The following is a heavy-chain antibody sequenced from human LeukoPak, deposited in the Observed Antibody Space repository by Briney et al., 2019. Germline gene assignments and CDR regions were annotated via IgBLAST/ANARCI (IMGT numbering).Heavy chain of an antibody. CDR1: GFSFNNYA. Sequence: PGGSLRLSCAASGFSFNNYAMAWVRQAPGKGLEWVSAISGSGGSTYYADSVKGRFTISRDNSKNTLYLQMNSLRAEDTAVYYCAMNIYYYDSPMGYWGQGTLVTVSS. J-gene: IGHJ4*02. D-gene: IGHD3-22*01. CDR2: ISGSGGST. V-gene: IGHV3-23*01. CDR3: AMNIYYYDSPMGY.